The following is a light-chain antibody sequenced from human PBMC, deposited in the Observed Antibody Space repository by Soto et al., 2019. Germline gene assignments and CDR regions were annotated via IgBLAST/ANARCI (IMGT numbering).Light chain of an antibody. J-gene: IGLJ2*01. V-gene: IGLV2-8*01. CDR3: SSYAGSNNLV. Sequence: QSALTQPPSASGSPGQSVTISCTGTSSDVGGYNYVSWYQQHPGKVPKLMIYEVSKWPSGVPDRFSGSKSGNTASLTVSGLQAEDEADYYCSSYAGSNNLVFGGGTKLTVL. CDR2: EVS. CDR1: SSDVGGYNY.